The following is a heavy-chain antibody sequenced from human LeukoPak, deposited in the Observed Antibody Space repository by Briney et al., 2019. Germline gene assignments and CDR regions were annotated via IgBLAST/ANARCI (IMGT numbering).Heavy chain of an antibody. CDR3: ARVITAAEAFDT. V-gene: IGHV4-31*03. J-gene: IGHJ3*02. CDR2: IYFSGSA. D-gene: IGHD1-20*01. CDR1: GGSISRGGYY. Sequence: SETLSLTCTVSGGSISRGGYYWNWIRQHPGKGLEWIGYIYFSGSAYYSPSLKSRITISVDTSKNQFSLKLSSVTAADTAVYYCARVITAAEAFDTWGQGTMVTVSS.